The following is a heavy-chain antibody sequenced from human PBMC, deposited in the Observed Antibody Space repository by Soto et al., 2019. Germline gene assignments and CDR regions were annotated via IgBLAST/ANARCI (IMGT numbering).Heavy chain of an antibody. V-gene: IGHV3-15*07. D-gene: IGHD2-2*01. CDR1: GFIFSNAW. CDR3: TTDSYINMPIVRFDX. CDR2: IKSKADGGTT. J-gene: IGHJ4*01. Sequence: AGGSLRLSCAASGFIFSNAWINWVRQAPGKGLEWVGRIKSKADGGTTDFAAPVKGRFAISRDDSMNMMYMQMSSLRTEDTAVYYCTTDSYINMPIVRFDXWGHGTLVTVSS.